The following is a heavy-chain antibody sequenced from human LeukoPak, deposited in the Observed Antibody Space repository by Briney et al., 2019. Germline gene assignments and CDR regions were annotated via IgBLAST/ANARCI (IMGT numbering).Heavy chain of an antibody. D-gene: IGHD3-10*01. V-gene: IGHV3-74*01. CDR1: GFTFSSYW. CDR2: INTDGNST. CDR3: ARVPLGEFKGFDP. J-gene: IGHJ5*02. Sequence: PGGSLRLSCAASGFTFSSYWMHWVRQVPGKGLVWVSRINTDGNSTRYADSVKGRFTISRDNAKNTLYLRMNSLRAEDTAVYYCARVPLGEFKGFDPWGQGTLVTVSS.